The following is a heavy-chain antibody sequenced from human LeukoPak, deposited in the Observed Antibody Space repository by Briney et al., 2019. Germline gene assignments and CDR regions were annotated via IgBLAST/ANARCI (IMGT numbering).Heavy chain of an antibody. J-gene: IGHJ5*02. CDR3: ARDSGTTGEVKFDP. CDR1: GASINGYY. CDR2: IYSTGST. Sequence: SETLSLTCTVSGASINGYYWSWIRQPTGKGLEWIGRIYSTGSTNYNPSLKSRVTVSVDTSKNQFSLKLSSVTAADTALYYCARDSGTTGEVKFDPWGQGTLVTVSS. V-gene: IGHV4-4*07. D-gene: IGHD3-10*01.